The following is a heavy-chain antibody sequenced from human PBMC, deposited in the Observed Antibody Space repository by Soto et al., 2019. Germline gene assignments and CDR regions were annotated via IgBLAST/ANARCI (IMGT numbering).Heavy chain of an antibody. D-gene: IGHD6-6*01. CDR1: GYTFSVYH. CDR3: AKFAIPFGQLVPQWYYYYGMDV. Sequence: AASVKVSCKASGYTFSVYHMHWVRQAPGQGLEWMGWVHPNSGGTNYAQSFEGRVTMTRDNSKNTLYLQMNSLRAEDTAVYYCAKFAIPFGQLVPQWYYYYGMDVWGQGTTVTVSS. V-gene: IGHV1-2*02. CDR2: VHPNSGGT. J-gene: IGHJ6*02.